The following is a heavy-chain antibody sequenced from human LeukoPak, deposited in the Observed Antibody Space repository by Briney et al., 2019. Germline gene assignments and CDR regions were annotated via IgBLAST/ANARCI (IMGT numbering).Heavy chain of an antibody. V-gene: IGHV4-38-2*02. D-gene: IGHD1-26*01. Sequence: KPSETLSLTCTVSGYSISSGYYWGWIRQPPGKGLEWIGSIYHSGSTYYNPSLKSRVTMSVGTSKNQFSLKLSSVTAADTAVYYCARAGGSSDYWGQGTLVTVSS. CDR1: GYSISSGYY. CDR3: ARAGGSSDY. J-gene: IGHJ4*02. CDR2: IYHSGST.